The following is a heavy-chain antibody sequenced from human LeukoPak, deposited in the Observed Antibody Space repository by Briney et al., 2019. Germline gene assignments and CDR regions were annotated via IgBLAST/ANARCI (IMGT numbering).Heavy chain of an antibody. CDR3: AKEEAGAAAGLFDS. D-gene: IGHD6-13*01. CDR1: GGSISSYY. CDR2: IYATGST. V-gene: IGHV4-4*07. Sequence: PSETLSLTCTVSGGSISSYYWSWIRQPAGEGLEWIGRIYATGSTNHNPSLKSRVTMSVDTSKNQFSLRLISVTAADTALYYCAKEEAGAAAGLFDSWGQGILVTVSS. J-gene: IGHJ4*02.